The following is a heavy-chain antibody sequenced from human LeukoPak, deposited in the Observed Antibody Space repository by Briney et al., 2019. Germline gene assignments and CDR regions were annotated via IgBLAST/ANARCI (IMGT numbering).Heavy chain of an antibody. CDR2: IRQDGSEI. V-gene: IGHV3-7*01. CDR1: GFIFSNYW. Sequence: PGGSLRLSCAASGFIFSNYWMSWVRQAPGKGLEWVANIRQDGSEIYYVDSVKGRFTISRDNAKNSLFLQMNSLRAEDTAVHFCARATWDPNYYYYMDVWGKGTTVTISS. D-gene: IGHD1-26*01. CDR3: ARATWDPNYYYYMDV. J-gene: IGHJ6*03.